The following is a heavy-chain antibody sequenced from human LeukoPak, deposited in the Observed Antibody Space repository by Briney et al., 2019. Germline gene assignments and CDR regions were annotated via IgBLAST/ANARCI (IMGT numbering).Heavy chain of an antibody. D-gene: IGHD2-15*01. CDR1: GGSISSYF. V-gene: IGHV4-59*01. CDR3: ARAPLPTEGSWFDP. J-gene: IGHJ5*02. Sequence: PSETLSLTCTVSGGSISSYFWSWIRQPPGKGLEWIAYIFYTGSINYNPSLKSRVTISVDRSKKQVSLRLNSVTAADTAVYYCARAPLPTEGSWFDPWGQGTLVTVSS. CDR2: IFYTGSI.